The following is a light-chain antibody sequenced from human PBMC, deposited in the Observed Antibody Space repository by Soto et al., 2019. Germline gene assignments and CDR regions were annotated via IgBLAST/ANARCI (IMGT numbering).Light chain of an antibody. V-gene: IGKV3-20*01. J-gene: IGKJ4*01. CDR1: QSFNSNY. CDR3: QQYESPPLS. CDR2: AAS. Sequence: EIVLTQSPGTLSLSPGERATFSCRASQSFNSNYLVWLQQKPGQAPRLLIYAASIRATGIPDRFIGSASGTDFTLTISRLEPEDFAVYYCQQYESPPLSFGGGTKVEIK.